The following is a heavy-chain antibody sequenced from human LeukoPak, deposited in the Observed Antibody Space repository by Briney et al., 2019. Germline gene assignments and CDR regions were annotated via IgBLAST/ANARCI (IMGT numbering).Heavy chain of an antibody. CDR2: IYYSGSS. J-gene: IGHJ4*02. D-gene: IGHD4-17*01. CDR3: ARQNYGDLYYFDY. CDR1: GGSISSGDYY. V-gene: IGHV4-30-4*01. Sequence: SETLSLTCTVSGGSISSGDYYWSWIRQPPGKGLEWIGYIYYSGSSYYIPSLKSRVTMSVDTSKNQFSLRLSSVTAADTAVYYCARQNYGDLYYFDYWGQGTLVTVSS.